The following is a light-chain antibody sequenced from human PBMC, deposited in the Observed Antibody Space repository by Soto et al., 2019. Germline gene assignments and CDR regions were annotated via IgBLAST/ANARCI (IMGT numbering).Light chain of an antibody. V-gene: IGKV2-30*01. CDR3: MQGTRWPYT. CDR1: QSVVTGDGNTY. CDR2: RVS. Sequence: DVVMTQSPLSLPVTLGQPASISCRSSQSVVTGDGNTYLNWFQQRPGQSPRRLIYRVSNRDSGVPARFRGSGSGTHFALKISRVEVEDVGVYYCMQGTRWPYTVGQGTKLEIK. J-gene: IGKJ2*01.